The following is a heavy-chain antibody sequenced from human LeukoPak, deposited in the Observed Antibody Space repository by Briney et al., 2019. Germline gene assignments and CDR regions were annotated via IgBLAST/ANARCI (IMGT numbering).Heavy chain of an antibody. Sequence: GGSLRLSCKASGFTFSTCSMNWVRQAPGKGLEWVSYIRSSGTTTYYADSVEGRFTISRDNGKNSLYLQMNSLRAEDTGVYYCMRDYNWNPDYWGQGTLVTVSS. CDR2: IRSSGTTT. CDR3: MRDYNWNPDY. J-gene: IGHJ4*02. CDR1: GFTFSTCS. D-gene: IGHD1-1*01. V-gene: IGHV3-48*01.